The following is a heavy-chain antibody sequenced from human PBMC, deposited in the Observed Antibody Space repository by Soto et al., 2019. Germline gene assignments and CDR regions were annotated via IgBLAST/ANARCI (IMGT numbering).Heavy chain of an antibody. D-gene: IGHD1-26*01. CDR1: GGTFSSYA. J-gene: IGHJ4*02. CDR2: IIPIFGTA. CDR3: AGGGGRGGSYYGDH. V-gene: IGHV1-69*06. Sequence: QVQLVQSGAEVKKPGSSVKVSCKASGGTFSSYAISWVRQAPGQGLEWMGGIIPIFGTANYAQKFQGRVTITAEKSTRTAYMELSSLRSENTAVYYGAGGGGRGGSYYGDHWGQGTLVTVSS.